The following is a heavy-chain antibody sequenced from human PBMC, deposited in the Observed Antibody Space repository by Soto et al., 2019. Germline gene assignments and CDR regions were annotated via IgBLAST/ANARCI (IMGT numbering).Heavy chain of an antibody. Sequence: EVQLVESGGGLVKPGGSLRLSCAASGFSFSTYRMNWVRQAPGKGLEWVSAISTSSTYIYYADSVKGRFTISRDNAKNSLYLQMDSLSAEDTALYYCARDPGVGDSWGQGTLVAVSS. CDR3: ARDPGVGDS. V-gene: IGHV3-21*01. CDR1: GFSFSTYR. CDR2: ISTSSTYI. J-gene: IGHJ4*02. D-gene: IGHD7-27*01.